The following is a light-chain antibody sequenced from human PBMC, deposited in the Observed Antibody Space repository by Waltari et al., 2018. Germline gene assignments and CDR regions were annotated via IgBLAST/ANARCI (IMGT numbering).Light chain of an antibody. CDR1: TSDVGSSDL. CDR3: CSYAGRGTYV. CDR2: EVF. Sequence: QSALTQPASVSGTPGQSITIPCSGPTSDVGSSDLVPWYQQHPGEAPKLLICEVFKRPPDTSSRFSGAKSGSTASLTISGLQPEDEADYYCCSYAGRGTYVFGSGTKVTVL. V-gene: IGLV2-23*02. J-gene: IGLJ1*01.